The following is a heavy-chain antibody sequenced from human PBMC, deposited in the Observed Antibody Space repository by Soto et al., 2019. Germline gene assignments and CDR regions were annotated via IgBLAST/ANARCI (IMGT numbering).Heavy chain of an antibody. Sequence: PSQTLSLTCAISGDIVSSNSAAWNWIRQSPLRGLEWLGRTYYRSKWYNDYAVSVKSRITINPDTSKNQFSLQLNSVTPEDTAVYYCARELELPGDYYYGMDVWGKGTTVTVSS. CDR3: ARELELPGDYYYGMDV. CDR2: TYYRSKWYN. V-gene: IGHV6-1*01. CDR1: GDIVSSNSAA. D-gene: IGHD1-7*01. J-gene: IGHJ6*04.